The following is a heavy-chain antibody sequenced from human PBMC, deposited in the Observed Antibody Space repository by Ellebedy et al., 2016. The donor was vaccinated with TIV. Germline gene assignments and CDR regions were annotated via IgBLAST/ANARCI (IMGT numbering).Heavy chain of an antibody. CDR2: IYHSGST. V-gene: IGHV4-4*02. D-gene: IGHD5-12*01. Sequence: MPGGSLRLSCAVSGGSISSSNWWSWVRQPPGKGLEWIGEIYHSGSTNYNPSLKSRVTISVDKSKNQFSLKLSSVTAADTAVYYCARGYSGYDSYNWFDPWGQGILVTVSS. CDR1: GGSISSSNW. CDR3: ARGYSGYDSYNWFDP. J-gene: IGHJ5*02.